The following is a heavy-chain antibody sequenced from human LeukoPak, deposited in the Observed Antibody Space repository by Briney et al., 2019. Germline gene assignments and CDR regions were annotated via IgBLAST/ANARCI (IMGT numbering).Heavy chain of an antibody. Sequence: GGSLRLSCVASGFTFSNFWMNWVRQAPGKGLEWVSSISSSSSYIYYADSVKGRFTISRDNAKNSLYLQMNSLRAEDTAVYYCARLVPYYFDYWGQGTLVTVSS. V-gene: IGHV3-21*01. J-gene: IGHJ4*02. CDR2: ISSSSSYI. CDR1: GFTFSNFW. D-gene: IGHD2-2*01. CDR3: ARLVPYYFDY.